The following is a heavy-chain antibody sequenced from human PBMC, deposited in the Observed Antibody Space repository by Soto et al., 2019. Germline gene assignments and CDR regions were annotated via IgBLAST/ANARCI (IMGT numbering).Heavy chain of an antibody. CDR1: GGSIGNDF. CDR2: IFSSGST. J-gene: IGHJ4*02. Sequence: SETLSLTCTVSGGSIGNDFWGWIRRPPGKGLEWIGYIFSSGSTNYHPSLKSRVTISVDTSKNQFSLTMTSVTAADTAVYYCARGLSASPIPADYWGQGTLVTVSS. D-gene: IGHD3-10*01. V-gene: IGHV4-59*01. CDR3: ARGLSASPIPADY.